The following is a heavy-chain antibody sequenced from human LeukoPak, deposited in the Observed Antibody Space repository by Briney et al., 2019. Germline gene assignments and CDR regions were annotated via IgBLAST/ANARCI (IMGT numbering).Heavy chain of an antibody. D-gene: IGHD5-12*01. CDR1: GYTFTDYY. J-gene: IGHJ4*02. Sequence: GASVKVSCKASGYTFTDYYIHWVRQAPGQGLEWMGWINSNGGATNYAQKFQGRVTMTRDTSISTAYMELTRLGSDDTAVYYCARDGSLGYWGQGTLVTVSS. CDR3: ARDGSLGY. CDR2: INSNGGAT. V-gene: IGHV1-2*02.